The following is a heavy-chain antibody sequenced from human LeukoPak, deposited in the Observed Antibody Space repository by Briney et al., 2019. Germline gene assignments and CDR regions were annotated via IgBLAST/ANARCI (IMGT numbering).Heavy chain of an antibody. J-gene: IGHJ4*02. CDR3: AKDLWQVYYDSSGYPDY. Sequence: GGSLRLSCAASGFTFSSYGMHWVRQAPGKGLEWVAVISYDGSNKYYADSVKGRFTISRDNSKNTLYLQMNSLRAEDTAVYYCAKDLWQVYYDSSGYPDYWGQGTLVTVSS. CDR2: ISYDGSNK. D-gene: IGHD3-22*01. CDR1: GFTFSSYG. V-gene: IGHV3-30*18.